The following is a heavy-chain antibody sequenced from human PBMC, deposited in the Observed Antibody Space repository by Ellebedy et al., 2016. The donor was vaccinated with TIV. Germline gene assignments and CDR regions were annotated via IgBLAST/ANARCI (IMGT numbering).Heavy chain of an antibody. CDR1: GYSFTSHW. CDR3: AGVELGGYDAFDI. V-gene: IGHV5-51*01. Sequence: KVSCKGSGYSFTSHWIAWVRQMPGKGLEWMGIIYPGDSDTKYSPSFQGQVTISADKSISTAYLQWSSLKASDTAMYYCAGVELGGYDAFDIWGQGTMVTVSS. CDR2: IYPGDSDT. J-gene: IGHJ3*02. D-gene: IGHD6-13*01.